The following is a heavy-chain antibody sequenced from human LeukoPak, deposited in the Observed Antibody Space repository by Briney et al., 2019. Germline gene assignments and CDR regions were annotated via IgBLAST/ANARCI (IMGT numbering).Heavy chain of an antibody. CDR3: ARAAGGYGASGGMDV. CDR1: GGSISSGGYY. J-gene: IGHJ6*02. Sequence: SQTLSLTCTVSGGSISSGGYYWSWIRQPPGKGLEWIGYIYHSGSTYYNPSLKSRVTISVDRSKNQFSLKLSSVTAADTAVYYCARAAGGYGASGGMDVWGQGTTVTVSS. D-gene: IGHD5-12*01. CDR2: IYHSGST. V-gene: IGHV4-30-2*01.